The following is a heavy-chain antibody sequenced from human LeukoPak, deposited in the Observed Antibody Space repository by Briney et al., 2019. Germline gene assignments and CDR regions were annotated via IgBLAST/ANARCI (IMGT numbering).Heavy chain of an antibody. Sequence: SETLSLTCTVAAGSISTYYWSWIRQQPGKDLEWIGYIYHSGSTCYNPSLKSRVTISVDRSKNQFSLKLSSVTAADTAVYYCARQALVDSSGYYIAFDIWGQGTMVTVSS. CDR1: AGSISTYY. CDR3: ARQALVDSSGYYIAFDI. V-gene: IGHV4-30-2*01. CDR2: IYHSGST. D-gene: IGHD3-22*01. J-gene: IGHJ3*02.